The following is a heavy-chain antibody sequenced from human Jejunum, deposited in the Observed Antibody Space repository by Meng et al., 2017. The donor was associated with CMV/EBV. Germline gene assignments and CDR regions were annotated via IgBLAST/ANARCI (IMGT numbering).Heavy chain of an antibody. CDR1: GGTFSSYT. J-gene: IGHJ4*02. CDR2: IIPILGIA. V-gene: IGHV1-69*08. D-gene: IGHD5-24*01. Sequence: QVQLAQSGAGVKKPGSSVKVSCKASGGTFSSYTISWVRQAPGQGLEWMGRIIPILGIANYAQKFQGRVTITADKSTSTAYMELSSLRSEDTAVYYCARDEGGWLTAPDYWGQGTLVTVSS. CDR3: ARDEGGWLTAPDY.